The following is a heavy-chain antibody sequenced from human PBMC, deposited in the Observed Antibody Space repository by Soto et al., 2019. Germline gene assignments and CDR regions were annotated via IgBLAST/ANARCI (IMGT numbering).Heavy chain of an antibody. D-gene: IGHD2-15*01. CDR1: GGTFSTYT. Sequence: SVKVSCKASGGTFSTYTFSWVRQAPGQRLEWMGRIIPIFGTPYYAQKFQGRVTITADKSTSTVYMELSSLRSDDTAVYFCARGLECLGYCLDKPTWFAPWGQRTLVTV. V-gene: IGHV1-69*06. CDR3: ARGLECLGYCLDKPTWFAP. J-gene: IGHJ5*02. CDR2: IIPIFGTP.